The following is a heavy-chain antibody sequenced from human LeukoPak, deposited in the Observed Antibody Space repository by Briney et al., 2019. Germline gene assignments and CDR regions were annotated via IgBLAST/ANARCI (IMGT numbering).Heavy chain of an antibody. CDR1: GFTFSIYS. J-gene: IGHJ1*01. V-gene: IGHV3-21*04. CDR3: AKAGTFSTDSSGEYFQH. Sequence: GGSLRLSCAASGFTFSIYSMIWVRQAPGKGLEWVSSITSSSTYTYYADSVRGRFTISRDNAKNSLHLQMNSLRAEDTAVYYCAKAGTFSTDSSGEYFQHWGQGTLVTVSS. CDR2: ITSSSTYT. D-gene: IGHD3-22*01.